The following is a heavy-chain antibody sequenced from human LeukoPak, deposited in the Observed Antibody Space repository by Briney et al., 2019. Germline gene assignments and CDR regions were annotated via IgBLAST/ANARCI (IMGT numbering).Heavy chain of an antibody. J-gene: IGHJ4*02. Sequence: PGGSLRLSCAASGFTFRSYAMSWVRQAPGKGLEWVLAISGSGTSTNYADSVKGRFTISRDNSKNTLYLQMNSLRAEDTAVYYCEGTYYYDSSDDYWGQGTLVTVSS. CDR1: GFTFRSYA. V-gene: IGHV3-23*01. CDR3: EGTYYYDSSDDY. D-gene: IGHD3-22*01. CDR2: ISGSGTST.